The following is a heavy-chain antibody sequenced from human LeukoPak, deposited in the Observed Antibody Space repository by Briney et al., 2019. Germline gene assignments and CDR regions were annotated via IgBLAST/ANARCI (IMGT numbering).Heavy chain of an antibody. D-gene: IGHD3-16*01. Sequence: PGGSLRHSCAASGSTFSSSWMHWVRQAPGKGLVWVSRITRDGSSTTYADSVKGRFTTSRDNAKNTLYLQMDSLRDDDTAVYYCARDPGYESWSPFWGGMDVWGNGTTVIVSS. CDR1: GSTFSSSW. J-gene: IGHJ6*04. CDR3: ARDPGYESWSPFWGGMDV. V-gene: IGHV3-74*01. CDR2: ITRDGSST.